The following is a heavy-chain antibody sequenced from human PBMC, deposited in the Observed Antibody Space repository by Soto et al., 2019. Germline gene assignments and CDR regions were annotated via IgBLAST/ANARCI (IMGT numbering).Heavy chain of an antibody. Sequence: GASVKVSCKASGYTFTSYDINWVRQATGQGLEWMGWMNPNSGNTGYAQKFQGRVTMTRNTSISTAYMELRSLRSDDTAVYYCARDPSSSWYEDDAFDIWGQGTMVTVSS. D-gene: IGHD6-13*01. V-gene: IGHV1-8*01. CDR2: MNPNSGNT. CDR1: GYTFTSYD. J-gene: IGHJ3*02. CDR3: ARDPSSSWYEDDAFDI.